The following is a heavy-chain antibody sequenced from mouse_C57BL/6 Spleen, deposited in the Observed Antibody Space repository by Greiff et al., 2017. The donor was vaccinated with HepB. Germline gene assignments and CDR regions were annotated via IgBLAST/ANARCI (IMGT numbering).Heavy chain of an antibody. V-gene: IGHV1-26*01. J-gene: IGHJ4*01. CDR2: INPNNGGT. D-gene: IGHD1-1*01. CDR3: ARFYYVDYYAVDY. Sequence: EVQLQQSGPELVKPGASVKISCKASGYTFTDYYMNWVKQSHGKSLEWIGDINPNNGGTSYNQKFKGKATLTVDKSSSTAYMELRSLTSEDSAVYYCARFYYVDYYAVDYWGQGTSVTVSS. CDR1: GYTFTDYY.